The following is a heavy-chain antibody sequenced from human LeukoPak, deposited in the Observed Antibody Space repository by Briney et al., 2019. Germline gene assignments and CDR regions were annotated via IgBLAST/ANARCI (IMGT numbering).Heavy chain of an antibody. CDR1: GFTFSSYA. CDR2: ISSSGANT. J-gene: IGHJ4*02. D-gene: IGHD2-15*01. CDR3: AKRDRRCSGVCSAPYYFDY. V-gene: IGHV3-23*01. Sequence: GGSLRLSCAASGFTFSSYAMSWVRQAPGKGLEWVSSISSSGANTYYADSVKGRFTISRDNSKNTLYLQMSSLRVEDTAVYYCAKRDRRCSGVCSAPYYFDYWGQGSLVTVSS.